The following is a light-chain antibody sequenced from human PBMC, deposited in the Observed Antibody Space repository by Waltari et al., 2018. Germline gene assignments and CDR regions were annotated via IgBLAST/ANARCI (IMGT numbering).Light chain of an antibody. Sequence: SSELTQDPAVSVALGQTVRITCQGDSLRSYYASWYQQKPGQAPVLVINGKNNRPSGVPDRFSGSSSGNTASLTITGAQAEDEADYYCQSGDNSGTNRVLFGGGTKLTVL. J-gene: IGLJ2*01. V-gene: IGLV3-19*01. CDR1: SLRSYY. CDR3: QSGDNSGTNRVL. CDR2: GKN.